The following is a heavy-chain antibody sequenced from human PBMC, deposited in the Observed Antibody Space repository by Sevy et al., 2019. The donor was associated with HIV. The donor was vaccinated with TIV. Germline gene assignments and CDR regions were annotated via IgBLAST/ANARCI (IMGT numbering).Heavy chain of an antibody. CDR2: IPSDGINH. D-gene: IGHD3-10*02. V-gene: IGHV3-30*18. CDR3: TKESLRGTYIRGDFDH. CDR1: GFNFQTFG. J-gene: IGHJ4*02. Sequence: GGSLRLSCSAFGFNFQTFGMHWIRQAPGKGPEWLAVIPSDGINHNYAASVKGRFTIYRDNSKSLLFLQMNSLTPNDTAVYFCTKESLRGTYIRGDFDHWGQGTLVTVSS.